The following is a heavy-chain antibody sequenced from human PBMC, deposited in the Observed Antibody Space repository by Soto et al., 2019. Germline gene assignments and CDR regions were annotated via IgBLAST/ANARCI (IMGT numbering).Heavy chain of an antibody. Sequence: SETLSLTCTVSGGSISSYYWSWIRQPPGKGLEWIGYIYYSGSTNYNPSLKSRVTISVDTSKNQFSLKLSSVTAADTAVYYCARRRDTAMATNCFDPWGQGTLVTVSS. CDR1: GGSISSYY. V-gene: IGHV4-59*08. CDR2: IYYSGST. D-gene: IGHD5-18*01. J-gene: IGHJ5*02. CDR3: ARRRDTAMATNCFDP.